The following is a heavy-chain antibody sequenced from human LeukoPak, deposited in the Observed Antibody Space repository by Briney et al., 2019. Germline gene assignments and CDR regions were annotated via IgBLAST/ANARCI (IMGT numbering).Heavy chain of an antibody. V-gene: IGHV3-23*01. CDR1: GFTFSSYA. J-gene: IGHJ6*02. Sequence: GGSLRLSCAASGFTFSSYAMSWVRQAPGKGLEWVSAISGSGGSTYYADSVKGRFTISRDNSKNTLYLQMNSLRAEDTAVYYCARVRSTSQAGYGMDVWGQGTTVTVSS. CDR2: ISGSGGST. CDR3: ARVRSTSQAGYGMDV.